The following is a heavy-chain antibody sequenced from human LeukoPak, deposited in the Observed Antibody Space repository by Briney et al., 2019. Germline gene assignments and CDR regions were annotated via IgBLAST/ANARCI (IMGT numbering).Heavy chain of an antibody. CDR3: AREHSSGWYINYFDY. CDR1: GGSISSYY. CDR2: IYYSGST. J-gene: IGHJ4*02. V-gene: IGHV4-59*12. D-gene: IGHD6-13*01. Sequence: SETLSLTCTVSGGSISSYYWSWIRQPPGKGLEWIGYIYYSGSTNYNPSLKSRVTISVDTSKNQFSLKLSSVTPEDTAVYYCAREHSSGWYINYFDYWGQGTLVTVSS.